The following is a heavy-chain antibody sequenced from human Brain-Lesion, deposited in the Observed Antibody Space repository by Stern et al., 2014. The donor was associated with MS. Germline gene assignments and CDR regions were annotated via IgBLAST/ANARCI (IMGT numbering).Heavy chain of an antibody. J-gene: IGHJ4*02. CDR2: FDPEDGET. CDR1: GYTLTELS. Sequence: QVQLQQSGAEVKKTGASVKVSCKVSGYTLTELSMHWVRQAPRKGLEWMGGFDPEDGETIYAQKFQGRVTMTEDTSTDTAYMELSSLRSEDTAVYYCATLSPGAGGNYYRHFDYWGQGTLVTVSS. CDR3: ATLSPGAGGNYYRHFDY. V-gene: IGHV1-24*01. D-gene: IGHD1-26*01.